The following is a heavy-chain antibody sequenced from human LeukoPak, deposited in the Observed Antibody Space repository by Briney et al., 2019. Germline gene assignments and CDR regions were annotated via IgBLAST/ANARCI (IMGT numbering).Heavy chain of an antibody. CDR3: AKDEFVASDFTGAFDI. CDR2: ISWNSGSI. V-gene: IGHV3-9*03. CDR1: GFTFDDYA. J-gene: IGHJ3*02. D-gene: IGHD2-8*02. Sequence: GGSLRLSCAASGFTFDDYAMHWVRQAPGKGLEWVSGISWNSGSIGYADSVKGRFTISRDNAKNSLYLQMNSLRAEDMTLYYCAKDEFVASDFTGAFDIWGQGTMVTVSS.